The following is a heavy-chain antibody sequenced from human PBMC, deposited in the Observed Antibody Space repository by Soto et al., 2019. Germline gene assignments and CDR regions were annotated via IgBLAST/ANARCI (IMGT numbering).Heavy chain of an antibody. CDR2: ISSSSSYI. Sequence: GGSLGLSCCASDFTFSSYSMNWVRQAPGKGLEWVSSISSSSSYIYYADSVKGRFTISRDNAKNSLYLQMNSLRAEDTAVYYCALTDSPYDYGDYVLGYWGQGTLVTVSS. CDR1: DFTFSSYS. J-gene: IGHJ4*02. CDR3: ALTDSPYDYGDYVLGY. V-gene: IGHV3-21*01. D-gene: IGHD4-17*01.